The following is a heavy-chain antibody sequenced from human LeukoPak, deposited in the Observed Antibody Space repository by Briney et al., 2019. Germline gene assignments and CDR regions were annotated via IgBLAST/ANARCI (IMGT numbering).Heavy chain of an antibody. Sequence: QPGGSLRLSCAASGFTFSSYWMHWVRQAPGKGLVWVSRINSDGSSTSYADSVKGRFTISRDNAKNSLYLQLNSLRAEDTAVYYCARDANYYDVRGENYFNYWGQGTLVTVSS. J-gene: IGHJ4*02. CDR2: INSDGSST. CDR3: ARDANYYDVRGENYFNY. CDR1: GFTFSSYW. D-gene: IGHD3-22*01. V-gene: IGHV3-74*01.